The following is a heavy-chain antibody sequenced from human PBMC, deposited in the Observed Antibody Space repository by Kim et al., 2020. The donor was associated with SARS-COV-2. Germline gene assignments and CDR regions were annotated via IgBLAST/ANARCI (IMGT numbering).Heavy chain of an antibody. CDR2: IYFSGST. J-gene: IGHJ6*02. CDR3: ARLNWTYVLTHYFYGLDV. V-gene: IGHV4-59*08. Sequence: SETLSLTCTVSGGSMSSYYWSWIRQSPGKGLEWIGYIYFSGSTTYSPSFKSRVTISVDTSKNQFSLNLTSVTAADTAVYYCARLNWTYVLTHYFYGLDVWVQGTTVTVSS. D-gene: IGHD3-16*01. CDR1: GGSMSSYY.